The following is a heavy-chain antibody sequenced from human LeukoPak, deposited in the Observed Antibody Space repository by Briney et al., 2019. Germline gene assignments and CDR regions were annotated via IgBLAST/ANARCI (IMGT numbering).Heavy chain of an antibody. CDR2: ISSNGGST. CDR1: GFTFSRYA. J-gene: IGHJ4*02. V-gene: IGHV3-64D*06. D-gene: IGHD3-10*01. Sequence: GGSLRLSCSASGFTFSRYAMHWVRQAPGKGLEYVSAISSNGGSTYYADSVKDRFTISRDNSRNTLHLQMSSLRVEDTAVYYCVKDSSSGSYFDYWGQGTLVTVFS. CDR3: VKDSSSGSYFDY.